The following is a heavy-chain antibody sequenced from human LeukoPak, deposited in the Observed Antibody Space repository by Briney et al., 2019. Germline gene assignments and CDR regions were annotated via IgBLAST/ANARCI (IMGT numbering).Heavy chain of an antibody. CDR1: GFTFSGDW. Sequence: QSGGSLRLSCAASGFTFSGDWMSWVRQAPGKGLEWVANIKQDGSEKYYVDSVKGRFTISRDNAKNSLYLQMNSLRAEDTAVYYCARDFVEQWLVRPFDYWGQGTLVTVSS. CDR3: ARDFVEQWLVRPFDY. J-gene: IGHJ4*02. CDR2: IKQDGSEK. V-gene: IGHV3-7*01. D-gene: IGHD6-19*01.